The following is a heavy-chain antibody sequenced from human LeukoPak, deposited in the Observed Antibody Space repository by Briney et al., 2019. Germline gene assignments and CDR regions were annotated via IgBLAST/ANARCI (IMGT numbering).Heavy chain of an antibody. V-gene: IGHV3-48*03. Sequence: PGGSLRLSCATSGFTFRNYAVNWVRQAPGKGLEWISHISSSGVTIYYADSVNGRFIISRDNAKNSLYLQLNSLRAEDTAVYYCARGWGDYGQNLPYFDYWGQGTLVTVS. CDR3: ARGWGDYGQNLPYFDY. CDR1: GFTFRNYA. CDR2: ISSSGVTI. J-gene: IGHJ4*02. D-gene: IGHD4-17*01.